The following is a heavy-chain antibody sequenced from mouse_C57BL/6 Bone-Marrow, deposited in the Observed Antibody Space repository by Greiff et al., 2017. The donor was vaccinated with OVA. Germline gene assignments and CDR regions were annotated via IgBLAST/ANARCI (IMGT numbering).Heavy chain of an antibody. J-gene: IGHJ2*01. CDR3: ARPEIYDGYFHFDY. V-gene: IGHV1-55*01. D-gene: IGHD2-3*01. CDR1: GYTFTSYW. CDR2: IYPGSGST. Sequence: QVQLQQPGAELVKPGASVKMSCKASGYTFTSYWITWVKQRPGQGLEWIGDIYPGSGSTNYNEKFKSKATLTVDTSSSTAYMQLSSLTSEDSAVYYWARPEIYDGYFHFDYWGQGTTLTVSS.